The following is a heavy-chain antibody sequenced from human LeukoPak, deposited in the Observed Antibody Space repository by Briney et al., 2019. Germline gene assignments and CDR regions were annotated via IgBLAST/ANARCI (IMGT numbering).Heavy chain of an antibody. Sequence: GGSLRLSCAASGFTLSSYEMNWVRQAPGKGLEWVSYISSSSSYIYYADSVKGRFTISRDNAKNSLYLQMNSLRAEDTAVYYCARARRIAAYYFDYWGQGTLVTVSS. CDR3: ARARRIAAYYFDY. J-gene: IGHJ4*02. CDR1: GFTLSSYE. CDR2: ISSSSSYI. D-gene: IGHD6-6*01. V-gene: IGHV3-21*05.